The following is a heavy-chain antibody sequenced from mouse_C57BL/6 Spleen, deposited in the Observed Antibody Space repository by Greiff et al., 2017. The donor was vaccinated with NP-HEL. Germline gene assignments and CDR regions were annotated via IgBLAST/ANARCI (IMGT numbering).Heavy chain of an antibody. Sequence: QVQLQQPGAELVRPGSSVKLSCKASGYTFTSYWMDWVKQRPGQGLEWIGNIYPSDSETHYNQKFKDKATLTVDKSSSTAYMQLSSLTSEDSAVYYCARGSTTAGYYFDYWGQGTTLTVSS. D-gene: IGHD1-2*01. CDR2: IYPSDSET. CDR1: GYTFTSYW. J-gene: IGHJ2*01. V-gene: IGHV1-61*01. CDR3: ARGSTTAGYYFDY.